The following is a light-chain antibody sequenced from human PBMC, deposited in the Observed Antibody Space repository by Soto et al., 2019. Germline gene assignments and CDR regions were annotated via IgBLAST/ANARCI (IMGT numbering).Light chain of an antibody. CDR3: QQYGSSPPT. Sequence: EIVLTQSPATLSLSPGERATLSCRASQSVSGCLAWYQQKPGQAPRLLIYDTSDRATGIPARFSGSGSGTDFTLTISSLEPEDFAVYYCQQYGSSPPTFGQGTKVEIK. V-gene: IGKV3-11*01. J-gene: IGKJ1*01. CDR1: QSVSGC. CDR2: DTS.